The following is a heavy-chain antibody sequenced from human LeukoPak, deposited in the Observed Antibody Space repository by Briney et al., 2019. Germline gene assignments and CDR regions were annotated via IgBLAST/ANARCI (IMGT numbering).Heavy chain of an antibody. Sequence: SETLSLTCAVYGGSFSGYYWSWIRKPPGKGLEWIGEINHSGSTNYNPSLESRVTISVDTSKNQFSLKLSSVTAADTAVYYCARGLGFDYWGQGTLVTVSS. CDR2: INHSGST. V-gene: IGHV4-34*01. J-gene: IGHJ4*02. CDR1: GGSFSGYY. CDR3: ARGLGFDY.